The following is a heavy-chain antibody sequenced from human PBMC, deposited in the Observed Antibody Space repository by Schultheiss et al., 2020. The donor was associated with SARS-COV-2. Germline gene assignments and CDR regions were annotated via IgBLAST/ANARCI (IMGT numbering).Heavy chain of an antibody. Sequence: SETLSLTCTVSGGSISSSSYYWGWIRQHPGKGLEWIGSIYYSGSTYYNPSLKSRVTISVDTSKNQFSLKLSSVTAADTAVFYCTRVPTATIRYYKGLDVWGQGITVTVSS. V-gene: IGHV4-39*01. CDR3: TRVPTATIRYYKGLDV. J-gene: IGHJ6*02. CDR2: IYYSGST. D-gene: IGHD4-17*01. CDR1: GGSISSSSYY.